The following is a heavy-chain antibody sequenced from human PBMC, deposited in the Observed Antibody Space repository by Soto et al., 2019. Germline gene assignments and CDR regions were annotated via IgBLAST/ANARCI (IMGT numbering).Heavy chain of an antibody. Sequence: ASVKVSCKASGYTFTGYYMHWVRQAPGQGLEWMGWINPNSGGTNYAQKFQGWVTMTRDTSISTAYMELSRLRSDDTAVYYCARAYYDSSGYYPYYFDYWGQGTLVTVSS. J-gene: IGHJ4*02. V-gene: IGHV1-2*04. CDR3: ARAYYDSSGYYPYYFDY. D-gene: IGHD3-22*01. CDR2: INPNSGGT. CDR1: GYTFTGYY.